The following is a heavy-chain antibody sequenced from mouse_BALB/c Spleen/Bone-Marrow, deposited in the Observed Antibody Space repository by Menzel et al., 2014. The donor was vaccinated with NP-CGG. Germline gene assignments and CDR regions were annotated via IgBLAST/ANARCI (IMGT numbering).Heavy chain of an antibody. CDR1: GCSFTGYY. CDR3: ARPIYDGYSAAMDY. CDR2: VNPYNGGT. Sequence: EVQGVESGPDLVKPGASVKISCKASGCSFTGYYMHWVKQSHGKSLEWIGRVNPYNGGTSYNQKFKDKAILTVDKSSSTAYMELRSLTSEDSAVYYCARPIYDGYSAAMDYWGQGTSVTVSS. D-gene: IGHD2-3*01. J-gene: IGHJ4*01. V-gene: IGHV1S30*01.